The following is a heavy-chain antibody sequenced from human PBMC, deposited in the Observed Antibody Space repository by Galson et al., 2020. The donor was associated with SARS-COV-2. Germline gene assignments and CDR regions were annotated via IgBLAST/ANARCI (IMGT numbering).Heavy chain of an antibody. V-gene: IGHV3-30*03. CDR2: VSFDGRNE. CDR3: ARDGPMSQGLSTGQLSYYYYYGMDV. Sequence: GGSLRLSCAGSGLTFSDHAMHWVRQAPGKGLEWVAVVSFDGRNEYYADSVTGRFTISRDNSRSTLYLQMLGLRVDDTAVYYCARDGPMSQGLSTGQLSYYYYYGMDVWGRGTTVTVSS. D-gene: IGHD3-10*01. J-gene: IGHJ6*02. CDR1: GLTFSDHA.